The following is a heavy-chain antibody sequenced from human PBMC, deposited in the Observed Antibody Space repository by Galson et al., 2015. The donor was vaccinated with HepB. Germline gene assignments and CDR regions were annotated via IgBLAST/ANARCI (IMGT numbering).Heavy chain of an antibody. J-gene: IGHJ4*02. V-gene: IGHV3-30*03. CDR3: ATNPSTVGSDY. D-gene: IGHD4-23*01. CDR2: ISYDGSNK. Sequence: SLRLSCAASGFTFSSYGMHWVRQAPGKGLEWVAVISYDGSNKYYADSVKGRFTISRDNSKNTLYLQMNSLRAEDTAVYYCATNPSTVGSDYWGQGTLVTVSS. CDR1: GFTFSSYG.